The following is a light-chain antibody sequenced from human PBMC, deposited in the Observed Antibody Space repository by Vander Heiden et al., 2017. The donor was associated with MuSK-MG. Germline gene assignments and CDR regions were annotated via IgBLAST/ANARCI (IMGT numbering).Light chain of an antibody. CDR2: AAS. CDR1: QSISSY. V-gene: IGKV1-39*01. Sequence: DIQMTKSPSILPASVGDRVTITCRASQSISSYVNLYQQIPGKAPKLLIYAASNLRDGVTSRFSGSGFGSGFTLTIRKLQPEDFATYYCQQSHSSPYTFGQGTKLEIK. J-gene: IGKJ2*01. CDR3: QQSHSSPYT.